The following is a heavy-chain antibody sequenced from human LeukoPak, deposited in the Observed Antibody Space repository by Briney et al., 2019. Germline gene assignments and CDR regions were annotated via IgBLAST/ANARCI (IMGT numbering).Heavy chain of an antibody. CDR1: GGTFSSYA. D-gene: IGHD3-22*01. V-gene: IGHV1-69*04. CDR3: ARDYLDYYYDSSGQGAFDI. Sequence: SVKVSCKASGGTFSSYAISWVRQAPGQGLEWMGRIIPILGIANYAQKFQGRVTITADKSTSTAYMELSSLRSEDTAVYYCARDYLDYYYDSSGQGAFDIWGQGTMVTVSS. J-gene: IGHJ3*02. CDR2: IIPILGIA.